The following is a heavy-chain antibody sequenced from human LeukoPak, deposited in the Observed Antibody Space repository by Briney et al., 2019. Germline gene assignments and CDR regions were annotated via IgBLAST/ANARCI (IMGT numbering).Heavy chain of an antibody. D-gene: IGHD2-21*02. V-gene: IGHV4-34*01. CDR3: ARDSSYCGGDCYPNWFDP. CDR2: INHSGST. J-gene: IGHJ5*02. Sequence: PSETLSLTCTVSGVSITHYWGWIRQPPGKGLEWIGEINHSGSTNYNPSLKSRVTISVDTSKNQFSLKLSSVTAADTAVYYCARDSSYCGGDCYPNWFDPWGQGTLVTVSS. CDR1: GVSITHY.